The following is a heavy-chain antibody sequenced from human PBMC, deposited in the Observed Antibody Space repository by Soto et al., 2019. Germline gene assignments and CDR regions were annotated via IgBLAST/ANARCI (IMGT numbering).Heavy chain of an antibody. Sequence: GGSLRLSCAASGFTFSSYAMHWVRQAPGKGLEWVAVISYDGSNKYYADSVKGRFTISRDNSKNTLYLQMNSLRAEDTAVYYCARGGYSSGWYDKVLPGYWGQGTLVTVSS. J-gene: IGHJ4*02. CDR3: ARGGYSSGWYDKVLPGY. CDR2: ISYDGSNK. D-gene: IGHD6-19*01. V-gene: IGHV3-30-3*01. CDR1: GFTFSSYA.